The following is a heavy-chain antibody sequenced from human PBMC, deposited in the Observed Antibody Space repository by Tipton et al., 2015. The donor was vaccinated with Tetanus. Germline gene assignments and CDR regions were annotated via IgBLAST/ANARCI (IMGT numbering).Heavy chain of an antibody. CDR1: GDSISSSEYY. V-gene: IGHV4-39*07. CDR3: VRDRGLTTSGGIGMDV. CDR2: VYYDGSA. D-gene: IGHD4-17*01. J-gene: IGHJ6*02. Sequence: TLSLTCTVSGDSISSSEYYWGWIRQPPGEGLEWIASVYYDGSAYTNPSLKSRIAISIDTSGSQFSLKLTSVTAADTAVYYCVRDRGLTTSGGIGMDVWGQGTTVTVPS.